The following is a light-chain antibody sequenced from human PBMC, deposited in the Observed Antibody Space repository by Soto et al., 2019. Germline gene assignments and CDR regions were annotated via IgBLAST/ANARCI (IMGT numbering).Light chain of an antibody. CDR2: AAS. Sequence: DIQMTQSPSSLSASVGDRVTITCRASQSIYSSLNWYHQKPGKAPKLLIYAASNLQSGVPSRFSGSGSGTGFTLSISSLQPVDFATYYCQQSYSAPYTFGQGTKLEI. CDR1: QSIYSS. CDR3: QQSYSAPYT. J-gene: IGKJ2*01. V-gene: IGKV1-39*01.